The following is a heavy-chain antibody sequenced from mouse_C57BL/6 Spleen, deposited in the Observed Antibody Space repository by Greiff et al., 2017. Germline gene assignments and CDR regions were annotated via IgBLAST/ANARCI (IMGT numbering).Heavy chain of an antibody. CDR2: IYPGSGST. D-gene: IGHD3-3*01. J-gene: IGHJ4*01. CDR3: ARGGWGYYAMDY. Sequence: QVQLQQPGAELVKPGASVKMSCKASGYTFTSYWITWVKQRPGQGLEWIGDIYPGSGSTNYNEKFKSKATLTVATSSSTAYMQLSSLTSEDAAVYYCARGGWGYYAMDYWGQGTSVTVSS. CDR1: GYTFTSYW. V-gene: IGHV1-55*01.